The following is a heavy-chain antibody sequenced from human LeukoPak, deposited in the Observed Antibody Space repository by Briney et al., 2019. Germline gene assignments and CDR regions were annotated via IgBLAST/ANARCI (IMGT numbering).Heavy chain of an antibody. D-gene: IGHD6-19*01. V-gene: IGHV4-59*12. CDR1: GGSISSYY. J-gene: IGHJ4*02. CDR2: IYYSGST. CDR3: ARELGLAVAGDLDY. Sequence: SETLSLTCTVSGGSISSYYWSWIRQPPGKGLEWIGYIYYSGSTNYNPSLKSRVTISVDTSKNQFSLKLSSVTAADTAVYYCARELGLAVAGDLDYWGQGTLVTVSS.